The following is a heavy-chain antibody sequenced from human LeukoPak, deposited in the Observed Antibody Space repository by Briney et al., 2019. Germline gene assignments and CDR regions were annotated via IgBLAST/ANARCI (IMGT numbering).Heavy chain of an antibody. V-gene: IGHV3-7*01. D-gene: IGHD6-19*01. CDR1: GFTFSSYW. Sequence: GGSLRLSCAASGFTFSSYWMSWVRQAPGKGLEWVANIKQDGSEKYYVDSVKGRFTISRDNAKNSLYLQMNSLRAEDTAVYYCAREGIGGSGWYDYWGQGTLVSVSS. J-gene: IGHJ4*02. CDR2: IKQDGSEK. CDR3: AREGIGGSGWYDY.